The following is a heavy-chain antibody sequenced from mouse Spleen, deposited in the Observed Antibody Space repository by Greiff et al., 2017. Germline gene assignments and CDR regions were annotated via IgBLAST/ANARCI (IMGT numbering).Heavy chain of an antibody. D-gene: IGHD2-5*01. Sequence: QVHVKQSGAELVKPGASVKLSCKASGYTFTSYWMQWVKQRPGQGLEWIGEIDPSDSYTNYNQKFKGKATLTVDTSSSTAYMQLSSLTSEDSAVYYCARRSNYVFDYWGQGTTLTVSS. V-gene: IGHV1-50*01. J-gene: IGHJ2*01. CDR3: ARRSNYVFDY. CDR1: GYTFTSYW. CDR2: IDPSDSYT.